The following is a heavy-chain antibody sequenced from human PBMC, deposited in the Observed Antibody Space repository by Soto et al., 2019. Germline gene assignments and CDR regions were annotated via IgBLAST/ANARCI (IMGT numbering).Heavy chain of an antibody. V-gene: IGHV1-18*01. J-gene: IGHJ6*02. CDR3: ARDSRGTYYDFWSFPGPYYYYGMDV. CDR1: GYTFTSYG. Sequence: QVQLVQSGAEAKKPGASVKVSCKASGYTFTSYGISWVRQAPGQGLEWMGWISAYNGNTNYAQKLQGRVTMTTDTSTSTAYMELRSLRSDDTAVYYCARDSRGTYYDFWSFPGPYYYYGMDVWGQGTTVTVSS. CDR2: ISAYNGNT. D-gene: IGHD3-3*01.